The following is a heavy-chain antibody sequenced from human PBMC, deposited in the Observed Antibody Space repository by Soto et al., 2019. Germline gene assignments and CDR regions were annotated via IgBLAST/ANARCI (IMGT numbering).Heavy chain of an antibody. V-gene: IGHV1-69*02. CDR2: IIPILGIA. CDR3: ARGDGSSGY. D-gene: IGHD3-10*01. J-gene: IGHJ4*02. CDR1: GGTFGSYT. Sequence: QVQLVQSGAEVKKPGSSVKVSCKASGGTFGSYTISWVRQAPGQGLEWMGRIIPILGIANYAQKFQGRVTITADKSTSTAYMELSSLRSEDTAMYYCARGDGSSGYWGQGTLVTVSS.